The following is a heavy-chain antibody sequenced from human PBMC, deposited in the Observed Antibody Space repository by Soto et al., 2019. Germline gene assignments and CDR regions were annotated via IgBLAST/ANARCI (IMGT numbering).Heavy chain of an antibody. Sequence: SETLSLTCTLSGGSISSYYWSWIRQPPGKGLEWIGYIYYSGSTNYNPSLKSRVTISVDTSKNQFSLKLSSVTAADTAVYYCASGRFLTGSFGYWGQGTLVTVSS. CDR3: ASGRFLTGSFGY. D-gene: IGHD3-9*01. J-gene: IGHJ4*02. CDR2: IYYSGST. V-gene: IGHV4-59*01. CDR1: GGSISSYY.